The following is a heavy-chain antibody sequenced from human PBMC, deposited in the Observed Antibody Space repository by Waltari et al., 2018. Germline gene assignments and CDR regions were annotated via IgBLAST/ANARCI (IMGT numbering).Heavy chain of an antibody. Sequence: EVQLVGSGGGLVQPGGSLRPSCIASGFPLSGYWMHWVRQAPGKGLVWVSRVKYDGTETTYADSVKGRFTSSRDNARNTLYLQMNSLRAEDTAVYYCARSDYTDFWGLGTLVTVSS. J-gene: IGHJ4*02. CDR1: GFPLSGYW. V-gene: IGHV3-74*01. D-gene: IGHD3-16*01. CDR3: ARSDYTDF. CDR2: VKYDGTET.